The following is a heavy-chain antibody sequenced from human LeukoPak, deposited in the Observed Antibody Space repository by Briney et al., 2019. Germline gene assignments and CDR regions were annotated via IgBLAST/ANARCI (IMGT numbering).Heavy chain of an antibody. CDR2: IYYNGST. CDR1: GGSISSYY. J-gene: IGHJ4*02. D-gene: IGHD4-17*01. V-gene: IGHV4-59*01. CDR3: ARGYGYFDY. Sequence: SETLSLTCTVSGGSISSYYWSWIRQPPGKGLEWLGNIYYNGSTNYKPSLKSRLTISLDTSKNQFSLKLSSVTAADTAVYYCARGYGYFDYWGQGTLVTVSS.